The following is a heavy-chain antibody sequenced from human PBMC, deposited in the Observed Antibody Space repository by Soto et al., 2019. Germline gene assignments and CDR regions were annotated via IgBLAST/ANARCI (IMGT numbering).Heavy chain of an antibody. D-gene: IGHD3-3*01. CDR2: IKNKTDGGTT. J-gene: IGHJ4*02. V-gene: IGHV3-15*01. CDR1: GFSFSKAW. CDR3: ITDPYYDFWNGYHFAY. Sequence: PGGSLRLSCAASGFSFSKAWMSWVRLTPGKGLEWVGRIKNKTDGGTTDYPAPVRGRFTISRDDSRSTLYLQMNSLKTEDTAVYYCITDPYYDFWNGYHFAYWGQGTLVTVSS.